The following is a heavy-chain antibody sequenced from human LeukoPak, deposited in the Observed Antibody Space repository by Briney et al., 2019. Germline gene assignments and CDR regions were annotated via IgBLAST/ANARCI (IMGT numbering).Heavy chain of an antibody. D-gene: IGHD3-22*01. CDR1: GFIVSSNY. CDR2: ISSGGNT. Sequence: GGSLRLSCAASGFIVSSNYMSWVRQAPPKGLERVSVISSGGNTYYADSVKGRFTISRDIPKNTLYLQMDSLIAEDATDDYYASDGRGYYFDYGGQGTLVTVSS. J-gene: IGHJ4*02. V-gene: IGHV3-53*05. CDR3: ASDGRGYYFDY.